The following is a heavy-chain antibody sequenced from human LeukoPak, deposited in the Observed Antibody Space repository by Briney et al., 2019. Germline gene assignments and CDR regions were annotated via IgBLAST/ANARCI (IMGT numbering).Heavy chain of an antibody. Sequence: SVKVSCKASGGTFSSYAISWLRQAPGQGLEWMGRIIPILGIANYAQKFQGRVTITADKSTSTAYMELSSLRSEDTAVYYCARDRRWLRLGKTDAFDIWGQGTMVTVSS. CDR2: IIPILGIA. CDR1: GGTFSSYA. CDR3: ARDRRWLRLGKTDAFDI. V-gene: IGHV1-69*04. D-gene: IGHD5-12*01. J-gene: IGHJ3*02.